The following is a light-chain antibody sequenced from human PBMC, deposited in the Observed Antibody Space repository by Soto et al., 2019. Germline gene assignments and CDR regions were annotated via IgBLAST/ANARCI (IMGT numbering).Light chain of an antibody. CDR2: EVS. Sequence: QSALTQPASVSRSPGQSITISCTGTSSDVGGYNYVSWSQQHPGKAPKLLISEVSNRPSGVSNRFSGSKSGNTASLTISGLQADDEADYYCSSYTASSTLLFGTGTKLTVL. V-gene: IGLV2-14*03. J-gene: IGLJ1*01. CDR3: SSYTASSTLL. CDR1: SSDVGGYNY.